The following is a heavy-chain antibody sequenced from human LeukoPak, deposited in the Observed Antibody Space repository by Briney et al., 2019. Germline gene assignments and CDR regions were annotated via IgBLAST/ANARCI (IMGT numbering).Heavy chain of an antibody. CDR1: GYTFTSYY. J-gene: IGHJ4*02. CDR2: INPSGGST. Sequence: ASVKVSCKASGYTFTSYYMHWVRQAPGQGLEWMGIINPSGGSTSYAQKFQGRVTMTRDMSTSTVYMELSSLRSDDTAVYYCAREIPLAVAGRLNDYWGQGTLVTVSS. D-gene: IGHD6-19*01. V-gene: IGHV1-46*01. CDR3: AREIPLAVAGRLNDY.